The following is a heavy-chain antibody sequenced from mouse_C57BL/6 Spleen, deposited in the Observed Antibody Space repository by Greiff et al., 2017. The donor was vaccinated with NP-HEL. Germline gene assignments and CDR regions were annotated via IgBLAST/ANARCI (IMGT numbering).Heavy chain of an antibody. CDR3: AREKLRGFDV. Sequence: EVHLVESGGGLVKPGGSLKLSCAASGFTFSSYAMSWVRQTPEKRLEWVATVSDGGSYTYYPDNVKGRFTISRDNAKNNLYLQMSHLKSEDTAMYYCAREKLRGFDVWGTGTTVTVSS. CDR2: VSDGGSYT. D-gene: IGHD1-1*01. CDR1: GFTFSSYA. V-gene: IGHV5-4*01. J-gene: IGHJ1*03.